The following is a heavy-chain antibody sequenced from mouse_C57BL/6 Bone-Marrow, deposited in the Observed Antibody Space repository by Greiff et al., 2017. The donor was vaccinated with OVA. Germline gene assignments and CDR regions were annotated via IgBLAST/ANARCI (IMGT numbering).Heavy chain of an antibody. J-gene: IGHJ3*01. V-gene: IGHV1-4*01. Sequence: VQLQQSGAELARPGASVKMSCKASGYTFTSYTMHWVKQRPGQGLEWIGYINPSSGYTKYNQKFKDKATLTADKSSSTAYMQLSSLTSEDSAVYYCAGEDGIWFAYWGQGTLVPVSA. CDR3: AGEDGIWFAY. CDR2: INPSSGYT. CDR1: GYTFTSYT. D-gene: IGHD2-1*01.